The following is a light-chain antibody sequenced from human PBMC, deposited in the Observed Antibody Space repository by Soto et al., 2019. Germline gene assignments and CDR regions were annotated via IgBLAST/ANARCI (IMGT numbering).Light chain of an antibody. CDR2: EVS. V-gene: IGLV2-14*01. CDR3: SSYTSSSTLLYV. Sequence: QSALTQPASVSGAPGQSITISCTGTSSDVGAYTYVSWYQQHPGKAPKLMIFEVSNRPSGVSNRFSGSKSGNTASLTISGLQAEDEADYYCSSYTSSSTLLYVFGTGTKVTVL. J-gene: IGLJ1*01. CDR1: SSDVGAYTY.